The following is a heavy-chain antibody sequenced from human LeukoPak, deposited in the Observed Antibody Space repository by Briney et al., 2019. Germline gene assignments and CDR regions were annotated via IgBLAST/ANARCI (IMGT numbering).Heavy chain of an antibody. J-gene: IGHJ4*02. CDR1: GGSISSGDYY. D-gene: IGHD2-21*02. CDR2: IYYSGST. Sequence: PSETLSLTCTVSGGSISSGDYYWSWIRQPPGKGLEWIGYIYYSGSTYYNPSLKSRVTISVDTSKNQFSLKLSSVTAADTAVYYCARDVGGGDPFDYWGQGIMVTVSS. CDR3: ARDVGGGDPFDY. V-gene: IGHV4-30-4*02.